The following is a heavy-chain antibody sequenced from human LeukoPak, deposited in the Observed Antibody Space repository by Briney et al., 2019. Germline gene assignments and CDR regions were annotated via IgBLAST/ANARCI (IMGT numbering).Heavy chain of an antibody. CDR2: IIPIFGTA. CDR3: ARAREVDYYMDV. D-gene: IGHD1-26*01. Sequence: ASVKVSCKASGGTFSSYAISWVRQAPGQGLEWMGGIIPIFGTANYAQKFQGRVTITADKSTSTAYMELSSLRSEDTAVYYCARAREVDYYMDVLGKGTTVTVSS. CDR1: GGTFSSYA. J-gene: IGHJ6*03. V-gene: IGHV1-69*06.